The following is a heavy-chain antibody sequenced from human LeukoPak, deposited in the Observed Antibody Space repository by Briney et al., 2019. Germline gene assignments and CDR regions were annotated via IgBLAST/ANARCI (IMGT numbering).Heavy chain of an antibody. J-gene: IGHJ6*01. V-gene: IGHV3-66*01. CDR3: AREKIGYNSALDGMDV. D-gene: IGHD6-19*01. Sequence: GGSLRLSCAASGFTVSSNYMSWVRQAPGKGLEWVSVIYSGGSSYYADSVKGRFTISRDNSKNTLYLQMNSLSAEDKAVYYCAREKIGYNSALDGMDVWGQGTTGTVSS. CDR1: GFTVSSNY. CDR2: IYSGGSS.